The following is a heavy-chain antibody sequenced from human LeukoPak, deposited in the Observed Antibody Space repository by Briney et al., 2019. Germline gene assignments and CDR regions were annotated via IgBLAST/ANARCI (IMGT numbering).Heavy chain of an antibody. CDR3: ARIFRGAYFDY. CDR2: IHFSGST. CDR1: GGSISSYY. J-gene: IGHJ4*02. D-gene: IGHD3-10*01. Sequence: SETLSLTCTVSGGSISSYYWSWIRQPPGKGLEWIGYIHFSGSTNYNPSLKSRVTVSDDKSKNQFSLKLSSVTAADTAVYYCARIFRGAYFDYWGQGTLSPSPQ. V-gene: IGHV4-59*01.